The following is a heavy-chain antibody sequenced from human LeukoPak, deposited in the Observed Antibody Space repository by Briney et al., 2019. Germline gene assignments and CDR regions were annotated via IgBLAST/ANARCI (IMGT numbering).Heavy chain of an antibody. CDR3: ARGVYIAAAQYGY. CDR2: IYYSGTT. J-gene: IGHJ4*02. CDR1: GGSISSDY. D-gene: IGHD6-13*01. V-gene: IGHV4-59*01. Sequence: SETLSLTCTVSGGSISSDYWSWIRQPPGKGLEWIGYIYYSGTTNYDPSLKSRVTISVDTSKNQFSLKLSSVTAADTAVYYCARGVYIAAAQYGYWGQGTLVSVSS.